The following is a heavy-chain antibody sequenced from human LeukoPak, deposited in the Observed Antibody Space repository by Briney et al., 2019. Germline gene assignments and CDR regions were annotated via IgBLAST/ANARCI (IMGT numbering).Heavy chain of an antibody. V-gene: IGHV4-34*01. J-gene: IGHJ6*03. CDR2: INHSGST. CDR1: GGSFSGYY. Sequence: PSETLSLTCAVYGGSFSGYYWSWIRQPPGKGLEWIGEINHSGSTNYNPSLKSRVTISVDTSKNQFSLKLSSVTAADTAVYYCARVTVVVVAANLPYYYSYYMDVWGKGTTVTVSS. CDR3: ARVTVVVVAANLPYYYSYYMDV. D-gene: IGHD2-15*01.